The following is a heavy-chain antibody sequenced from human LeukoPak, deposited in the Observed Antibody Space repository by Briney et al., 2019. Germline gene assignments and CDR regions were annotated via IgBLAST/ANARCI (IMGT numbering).Heavy chain of an antibody. Sequence: GASLRLSCAASGFTFSSYAMSWVRHAPGKGLEWVSAISGSGGSTYYADSVKGRFTISRDNSKTTLYLQMNRLRAEDTGVYCCAKVGETAMVTEGVDFDYWGQGALVTVSS. J-gene: IGHJ4*02. CDR3: AKVGETAMVTEGVDFDY. D-gene: IGHD5-18*01. V-gene: IGHV3-23*01. CDR1: GFTFSSYA. CDR2: ISGSGGST.